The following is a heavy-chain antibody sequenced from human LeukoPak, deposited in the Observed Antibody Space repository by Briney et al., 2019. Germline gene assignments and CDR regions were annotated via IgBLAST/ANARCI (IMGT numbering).Heavy chain of an antibody. CDR3: TTGHDSSGYYYYGMDV. CDR2: IKSKTDGGTT. J-gene: IGHJ6*02. Sequence: GGSLRLSCAASGFTFSNAWMSWVRQAPGKGLEWVGRIKSKTDGGTTDYAAPVKGRFTISRDDSKNTLYLQMNSLKTEDTAVYYCTTGHDSSGYYYYGMDVWGQGTTVTVS. CDR1: GFTFSNAW. V-gene: IGHV3-15*01. D-gene: IGHD3-22*01.